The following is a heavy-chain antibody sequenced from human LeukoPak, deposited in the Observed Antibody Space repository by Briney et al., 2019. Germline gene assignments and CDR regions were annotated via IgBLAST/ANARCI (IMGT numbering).Heavy chain of an antibody. J-gene: IGHJ6*02. CDR3: ASEVAAAGTSYYYGMDV. Sequence: ASVKVSCKASGYTFTGYYMHWVRQAPGQGLEWMGWINPNSGGTNYAQKFQGRVTMTRDTSISTAYMELSRLRSDDTAVYYCASEVAAAGTSYYYGMDVWGQGTTATVSS. V-gene: IGHV1-2*02. D-gene: IGHD6-13*01. CDR2: INPNSGGT. CDR1: GYTFTGYY.